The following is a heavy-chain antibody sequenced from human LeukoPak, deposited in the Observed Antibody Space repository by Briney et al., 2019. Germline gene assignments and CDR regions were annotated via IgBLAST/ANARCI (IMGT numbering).Heavy chain of an antibody. Sequence: RASVKVSCKPSGYTFTSYGISWVRQAPGQRLEWMGWISAYNGNTNYAQKLQGSVTMTTDTSTSTAYMELRSLRSDDTAVYYCARDFVGCSSTSCRNWFDPWGQGTLVTVSS. CDR2: ISAYNGNT. V-gene: IGHV1-18*01. J-gene: IGHJ5*02. CDR1: GYTFTSYG. D-gene: IGHD2-2*01. CDR3: ARDFVGCSSTSCRNWFDP.